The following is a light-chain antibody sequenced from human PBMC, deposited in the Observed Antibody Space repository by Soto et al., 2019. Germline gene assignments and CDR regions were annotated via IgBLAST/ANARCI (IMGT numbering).Light chain of an antibody. CDR2: GAS. CDR1: QSVSSN. Sequence: EIVMTQSPATLSVSPGERATLSCRASQSVSSNLAWYQQKPGQAPSLLIYGASTRATGIPARFSGSGSGTEFPLTISSLQSEYFAVYYCQQYNNWWTFGQGTKVDI. CDR3: QQYNNWWT. J-gene: IGKJ1*01. V-gene: IGKV3-15*01.